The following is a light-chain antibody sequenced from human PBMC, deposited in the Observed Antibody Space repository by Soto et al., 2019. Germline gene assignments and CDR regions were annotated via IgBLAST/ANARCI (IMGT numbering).Light chain of an antibody. CDR1: QDINLY. CDR3: QQLRSYPST. CDR2: GAS. V-gene: IGKV1-9*01. Sequence: IQVTQSPSSLSASVGDRVTITCRASQDINLYLAWYQQKPGKAPTLLIYGASTLQSGVPSRYSGSGFGTDFTLTISSLQAEDFASYYCQQLRSYPSTFGGGTKVEMK. J-gene: IGKJ4*01.